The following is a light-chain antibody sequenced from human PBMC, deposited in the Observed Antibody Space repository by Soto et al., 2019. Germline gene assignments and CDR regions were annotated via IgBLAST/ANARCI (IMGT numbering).Light chain of an antibody. CDR1: QSVSSN. CDR3: QQYNNWPTR. V-gene: IGKV3-15*01. CDR2: GAS. J-gene: IGKJ1*01. Sequence: EILITQSPATLSVSPGERATLSCRASQSVSSNLAWYQQKPGQAPRLLIYGASTRDTGIPARFSGSGSGTEFTLTISRLQSEDFEVYYCQQYNNWPTRFGQGTKVDIK.